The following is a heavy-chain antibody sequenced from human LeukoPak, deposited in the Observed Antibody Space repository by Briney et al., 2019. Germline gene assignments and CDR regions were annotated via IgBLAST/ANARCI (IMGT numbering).Heavy chain of an antibody. Sequence: GASVKVSCKASGGTFSSYAISWVRQAPGQGLEWMGRIIPILGIANYAQKFQGRVTITADKSTSTAYMELSSLRSEDTAVYYCASTINLAYCGGDCPTLPDYWGQGTLVTVSS. D-gene: IGHD2-21*02. J-gene: IGHJ4*02. CDR1: GGTFSSYA. CDR2: IIPILGIA. V-gene: IGHV1-69*04. CDR3: ASTINLAYCGGDCPTLPDY.